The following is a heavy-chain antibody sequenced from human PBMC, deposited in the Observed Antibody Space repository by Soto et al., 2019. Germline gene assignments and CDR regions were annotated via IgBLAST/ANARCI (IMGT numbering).Heavy chain of an antibody. CDR3: VKDSPPRAVAGPFNY. Sequence: PGGSLRLSCAASGFTFSTYGMHWVRQAPGKGLEWVAVISYDGSNKYYADSVKGRFTISRDNSKNTLYLQMNSLRAEDTAVYYCVKDSPPRAVAGPFNYWGQGALVTVSS. CDR1: GFTFSTYG. D-gene: IGHD6-19*01. CDR2: ISYDGSNK. V-gene: IGHV3-30*18. J-gene: IGHJ4*02.